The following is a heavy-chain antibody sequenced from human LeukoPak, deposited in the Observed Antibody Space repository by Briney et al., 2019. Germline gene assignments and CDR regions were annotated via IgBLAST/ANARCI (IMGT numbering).Heavy chain of an antibody. CDR2: ISSSSSTI. CDR3: ARGREGHYFDG. CDR1: GFTFSSYS. Sequence: GGSLRLSCAAYGFTFSSYSMNWVRQAPGQGLEWVSYISSSSSTIYYADSVKGRFTISRDNATNSMSLQMNSLRAEDTAVYYCARGREGHYFDGWGQRTLVTVSS. V-gene: IGHV3-48*04. D-gene: IGHD3-10*01. J-gene: IGHJ4*02.